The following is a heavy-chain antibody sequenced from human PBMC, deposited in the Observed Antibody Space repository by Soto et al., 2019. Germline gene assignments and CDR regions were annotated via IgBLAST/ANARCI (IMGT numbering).Heavy chain of an antibody. J-gene: IGHJ5*02. D-gene: IGHD6-6*01. CDR1: GGSISSYY. V-gene: IGHV4-59*01. CDR3: ARDGDSSSAGGDWFDP. Sequence: HSETLSLTCTVSGGSISSYYWSWIRQPPGKGLEWIGYIYYSGSTNYNPSLKSRVTISVDTSKNQFSLKLSSVTAADTAVYYCARDGDSSSAGGDWFDPWGQVPLVTFSS. CDR2: IYYSGST.